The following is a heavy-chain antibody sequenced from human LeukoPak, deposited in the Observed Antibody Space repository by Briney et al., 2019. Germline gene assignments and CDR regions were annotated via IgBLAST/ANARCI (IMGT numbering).Heavy chain of an antibody. D-gene: IGHD1-26*01. CDR3: ARDPASTYKWEFDY. J-gene: IGHJ4*02. Sequence: ASVKVSCKASGYIFTDYYIHWVRQAPGQGLEWRGRINSKSGGTEDAQASQGRVTMTRETSISTVCMELSRLRSQDPAVYCCARDPASTYKWEFDYWGQGNPVTVSP. V-gene: IGHV1-2*06. CDR1: GYIFTDYY. CDR2: INSKSGGT.